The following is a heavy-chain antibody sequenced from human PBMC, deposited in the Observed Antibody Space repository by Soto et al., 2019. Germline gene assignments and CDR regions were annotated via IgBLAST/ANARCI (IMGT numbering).Heavy chain of an antibody. V-gene: IGHV3-9*01. CDR1: GFTFDDYA. J-gene: IGHJ6*02. CDR2: ISWNSGSI. D-gene: IGHD3-22*01. Sequence: GGSLRLSCAASGFTFDDYAMHWVRQAPGKVLEWVSGISWNSGSIGYADSVKGRFTISRDNAKNSLYLQMNSLRAEDTALYYCARFGDYYDSSGPMDVWGQGTTVNVSS. CDR3: ARFGDYYDSSGPMDV.